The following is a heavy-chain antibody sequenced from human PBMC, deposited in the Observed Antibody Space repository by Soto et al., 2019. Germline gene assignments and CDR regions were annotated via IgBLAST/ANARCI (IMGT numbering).Heavy chain of an antibody. D-gene: IGHD3-3*01. CDR1: GGSFSGYY. Sequence: TSETLSLTCAVYGGSFSGYYWSWIRQPPGKGLEWIGEINHSGSTNYNPSLKSRVTISVDTSKNQFSLKLSSVTAADTAVYYCARGKYYDFWSGYPSPKHFDYWGQGTLVTVSS. CDR2: INHSGST. J-gene: IGHJ4*02. V-gene: IGHV4-34*01. CDR3: ARGKYYDFWSGYPSPKHFDY.